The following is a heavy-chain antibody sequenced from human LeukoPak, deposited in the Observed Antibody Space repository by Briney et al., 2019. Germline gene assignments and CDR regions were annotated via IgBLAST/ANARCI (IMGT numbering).Heavy chain of an antibody. Sequence: ASVKVSCKASGYTFTSYGISWVRQAPGQGLEWMGWINSNSGGTNYAQKFQGRVTMTRDTSISTAYMELSRLRSDDTAVYYCARDHMAAAGTDLVYYYYYMDVWAKGPRSPSP. CDR3: ARDHMAAAGTDLVYYYYYMDV. CDR2: INSNSGGT. D-gene: IGHD6-13*01. J-gene: IGHJ6*03. V-gene: IGHV1-2*02. CDR1: GYTFTSYG.